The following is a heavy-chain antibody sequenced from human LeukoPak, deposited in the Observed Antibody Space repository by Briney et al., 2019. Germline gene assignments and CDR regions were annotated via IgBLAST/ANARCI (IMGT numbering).Heavy chain of an antibody. J-gene: IGHJ6*03. CDR2: ISSSSSTM. V-gene: IGHV3-48*01. D-gene: IGHD2-2*01. CDR3: ARSGGVVVPAEGPQGHYYYSYYMDV. Sequence: GGSLRLSCAASGFTFSTYNMNWVRQAPGKGPEWVSYISSSSSTMYYADSVKGRFTISRDNAKSSLYLQMNSLRAEDTAVYYCARSGGVVVPAEGPQGHYYYSYYMDVWGKGTTVTVSS. CDR1: GFTFSTYN.